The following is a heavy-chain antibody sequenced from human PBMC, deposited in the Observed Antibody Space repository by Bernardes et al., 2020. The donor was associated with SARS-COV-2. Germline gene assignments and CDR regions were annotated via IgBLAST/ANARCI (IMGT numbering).Heavy chain of an antibody. CDR1: VGTFSSYA. D-gene: IGHD2-2*02. Sequence: SVKVSCKASVGTFSSYAISWVRQAPGQGLEWMGGIIPIFGTSNYAQKFQGRVTITADEPTSTAYMELSSLRSEDTAVYYCAFEGYCSSTSCYTYYYGMDVWGQGTKVTVSS. CDR2: IIPIFGTS. V-gene: IGHV1-69*13. CDR3: AFEGYCSSTSCYTYYYGMDV. J-gene: IGHJ6*02.